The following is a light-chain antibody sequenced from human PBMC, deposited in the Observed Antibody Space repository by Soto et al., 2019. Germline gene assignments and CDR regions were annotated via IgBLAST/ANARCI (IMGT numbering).Light chain of an antibody. CDR1: KSISSW. CDR3: QHYNTYPWT. CDR2: QAS. Sequence: DSQMTQSNSTLSASVGDRVAVGCRASKSISSWLAWYQQKAGKAPKLLIYQASALESGVPSRFSGSGSGTAFTLTISSLEPEDFATYYRQHYNTYPWTFGQGPRVDI. J-gene: IGKJ1*01. V-gene: IGKV1-5*03.